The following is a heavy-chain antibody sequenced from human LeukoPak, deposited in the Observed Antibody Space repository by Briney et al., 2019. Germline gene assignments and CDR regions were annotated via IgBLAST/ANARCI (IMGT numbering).Heavy chain of an antibody. J-gene: IGHJ6*02. Sequence: SETLSLTCIVSGYSITSGHYWGRIRQPPGKGLEWIGYIYHSGSTYYNPSLKSRVTISVDRSKNQFSLKLSSVTAADTAVYYCARDVLRYFDWPVGMDVWGQGTTVTVSS. V-gene: IGHV4-38-2*02. CDR1: GYSITSGHY. D-gene: IGHD3-9*01. CDR3: ARDVLRYFDWPVGMDV. CDR2: IYHSGST.